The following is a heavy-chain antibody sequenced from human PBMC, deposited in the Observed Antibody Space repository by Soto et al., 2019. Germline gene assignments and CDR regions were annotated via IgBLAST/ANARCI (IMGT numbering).Heavy chain of an antibody. CDR1: GGSISSYY. V-gene: IGHV4-59*01. D-gene: IGHD6-6*01. CDR2: IYYSGST. J-gene: IGHJ4*02. Sequence: SETLSLTCTVSGGSISSYYWSWIRQPPGKGLEWIGYIYYSGSTNYNPSLKSRVTISVDTSKNQFSLKLSSVTAADTAVYYCAREYRSSSGRFDNWGQGTLVTVSS. CDR3: AREYRSSSGRFDN.